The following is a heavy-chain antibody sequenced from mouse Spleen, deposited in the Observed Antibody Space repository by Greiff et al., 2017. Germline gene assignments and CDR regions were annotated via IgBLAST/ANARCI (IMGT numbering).Heavy chain of an antibody. Sequence: EVQLVESGPGLVKPSQSLSLTCSVTGYSITSGYYWNWIRQFPGNKLEWMGYISYDGSNNYNPSLKNRISITRDTSKNQFFLKLNSVTTEDTATYYCARDYRYDDAMDYWGQGTSVTVSS. CDR3: ARDYRYDDAMDY. D-gene: IGHD2-14*01. V-gene: IGHV3-6*01. CDR2: ISYDGSN. J-gene: IGHJ4*01. CDR1: GYSITSGYY.